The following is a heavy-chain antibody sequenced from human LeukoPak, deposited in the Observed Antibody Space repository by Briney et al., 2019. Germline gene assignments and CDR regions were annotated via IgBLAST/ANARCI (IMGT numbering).Heavy chain of an antibody. Sequence: GGSLRLSCEASGFTFSTSTMHWVRQAPGKGLEWVANINQHGGNIHYVDSVKGRFTISRDNAKNSLYLQMNSLRDEDTDVYYCGRDEVLPTTEFDSWGQETLVTVSS. V-gene: IGHV3-7*01. CDR2: INQHGGNI. D-gene: IGHD4/OR15-4a*01. J-gene: IGHJ4*02. CDR1: GFTFSTST. CDR3: GRDEVLPTTEFDS.